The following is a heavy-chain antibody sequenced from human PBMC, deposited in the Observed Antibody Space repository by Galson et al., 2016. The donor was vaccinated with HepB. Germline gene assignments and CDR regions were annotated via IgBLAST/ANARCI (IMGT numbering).Heavy chain of an antibody. CDR3: ARDRGDIVVEPAAYDY. CDR1: GFTFSQFA. J-gene: IGHJ4*02. Sequence: SLRLSCAASGFTFSQFAVHWVRQAPGKGLEWVSSISSSGTYIYYADSVKGRFTISRDNAKNSLFLQMNSLRAEDTAVYYCARDRGDIVVEPAAYDYWGQGTLVAVSS. V-gene: IGHV3-21*01. D-gene: IGHD2-2*01. CDR2: ISSSGTYI.